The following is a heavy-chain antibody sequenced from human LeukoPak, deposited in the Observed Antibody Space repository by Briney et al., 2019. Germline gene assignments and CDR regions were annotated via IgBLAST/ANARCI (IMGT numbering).Heavy chain of an antibody. CDR3: ARAYSETYGLGYYYMDV. CDR2: ISSSRSSI. CDR1: GFTFSSYT. J-gene: IGHJ6*03. D-gene: IGHD1-26*01. Sequence: GGSLRLSCAASGFTFSSYTMNWVRQAPGKGLEWVSSISSSRSSIYYADSMKGRFTISRDNAKNSLYLQMNSLRAEDTAVYYCARAYSETYGLGYYYMDVWGKGTTVTISS. V-gene: IGHV3-21*01.